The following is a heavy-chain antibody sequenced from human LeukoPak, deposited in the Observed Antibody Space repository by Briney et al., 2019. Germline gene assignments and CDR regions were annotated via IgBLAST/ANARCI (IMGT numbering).Heavy chain of an antibody. Sequence: SETLSLTCAVYGVSFSGYYWSWIRQPPGKGLEWIGEINHSGSTNYNPSLKSRVTISVDTSKNQFSLKLSSVTAADTAVYYCARGSPRIAAGTRYNWFDPWGQGTLVTVSS. CDR2: INHSGST. CDR1: GVSFSGYY. V-gene: IGHV4-34*01. J-gene: IGHJ5*02. CDR3: ARGSPRIAAGTRYNWFDP. D-gene: IGHD6-13*01.